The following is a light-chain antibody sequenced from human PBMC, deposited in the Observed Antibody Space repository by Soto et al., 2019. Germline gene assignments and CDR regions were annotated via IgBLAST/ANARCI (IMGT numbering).Light chain of an antibody. Sequence: DIPMTQSPSFVSASVGDRVTITCRASQSISTWLAWYQQKPGQAPKLLIRIASSLQSGVPSRFSGSGSGTDFTLTISDLQPEDFATYYCLQSNSFPRTFGQGTRLEIK. V-gene: IGKV1D-12*01. CDR3: LQSNSFPRT. J-gene: IGKJ5*01. CDR1: QSISTW. CDR2: IAS.